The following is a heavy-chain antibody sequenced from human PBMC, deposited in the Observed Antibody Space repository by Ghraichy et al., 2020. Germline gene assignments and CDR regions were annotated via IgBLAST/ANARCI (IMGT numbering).Heavy chain of an antibody. CDR2: INPNSGGT. CDR1: GYTFTGYY. V-gene: IGHV1-2*02. Sequence: ASVKVSCKASGYTFTGYYMHWVRQAPGQGLEWMGWINPNSGGTNYAQKFQGRVTMTRDTSISTAYMELSRLRSDDTAVYYCARAGFWSGSYYYGMDVWGQGSTVTVSS. CDR3: ARAGFWSGSYYYGMDV. J-gene: IGHJ6*02. D-gene: IGHD3-3*01.